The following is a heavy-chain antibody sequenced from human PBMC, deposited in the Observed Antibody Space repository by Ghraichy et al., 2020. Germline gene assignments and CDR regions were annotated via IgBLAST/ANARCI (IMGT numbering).Heavy chain of an antibody. D-gene: IGHD4-17*01. CDR2: INSDGSST. J-gene: IGHJ4*02. Sequence: GGSLRLSCAASGFTFSRYWMHWVRQAPGKGLVWVSRINSDGSSTSYADSVKGRFTISRDNAKNTLYLQMNSLRAEDTAVYYCARARDYGDYEALIDYWGQGTLVTVSS. CDR1: GFTFSRYW. V-gene: IGHV3-74*01. CDR3: ARARDYGDYEALIDY.